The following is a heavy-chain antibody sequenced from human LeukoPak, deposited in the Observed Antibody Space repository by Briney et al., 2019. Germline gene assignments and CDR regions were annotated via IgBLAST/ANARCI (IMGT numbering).Heavy chain of an antibody. CDR2: IYYSGST. CDR3: ARDSTALYGGGYYYYGMDV. D-gene: IGHD1-26*01. Sequence: PSETLSLTCTVSGGSISSYYWSWIRQPPGKGLEWIGYIYYSGSTNYNPSLKSRVTISVDTSKNQFSLKLSSVTAADTAVYYCARDSTALYGGGYYYYGMDVWGQGTTVTVSS. J-gene: IGHJ6*02. CDR1: GGSISSYY. V-gene: IGHV4-59*01.